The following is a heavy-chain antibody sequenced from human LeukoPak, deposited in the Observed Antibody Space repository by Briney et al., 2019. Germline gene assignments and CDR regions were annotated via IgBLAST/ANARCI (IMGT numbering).Heavy chain of an antibody. D-gene: IGHD6-19*01. J-gene: IGHJ3*02. Sequence: PSETLSLTCTVSGGSITSGSYYWSWIRQPAGKGLEWIGRIYTSGSTNYNPSLKSRVTMSVDPSKNQFSLNVSSVTAADTAVYYCARDQALGYGWPTVLAIDIWGQGTMVTVSS. CDR1: GGSITSGSYY. CDR2: IYTSGST. CDR3: ARDQALGYGWPTVLAIDI. V-gene: IGHV4-61*02.